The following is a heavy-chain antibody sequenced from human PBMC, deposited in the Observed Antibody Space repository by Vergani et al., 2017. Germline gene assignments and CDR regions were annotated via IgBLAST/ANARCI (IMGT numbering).Heavy chain of an antibody. D-gene: IGHD6-19*01. V-gene: IGHV4-61*02. CDR3: ARDTGQWLGPSAFDI. CDR1: GGSISIGSYY. Sequence: QVQLQESGPGLVKPSQTLSLTCTVSGGSISIGSYYWSWIRQPAGKGLEWIGRIYTSGSTNYNPSLKSRVTISVDTSKNQFSLKLSSVTAADTAVYYCARDTGQWLGPSAFDIWGQGTMVTVSS. CDR2: IYTSGST. J-gene: IGHJ3*02.